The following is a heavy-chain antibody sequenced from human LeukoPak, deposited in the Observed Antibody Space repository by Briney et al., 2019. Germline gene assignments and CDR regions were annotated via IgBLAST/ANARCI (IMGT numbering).Heavy chain of an antibody. D-gene: IGHD3-10*01. CDR3: ARGGVDYYGSGTYYLMYYFDY. Sequence: GGTLRLSCAASGFTFSAYGMTWVRQAPGKGLEWVSGISGSGGASYYADSVKGRFTISRDDSHNTLYLQMNSLRAEDTAVYFCARGGVDYYGSGTYYLMYYFDYWGQGALVTVSS. CDR2: ISGSGGAS. CDR1: GFTFSAYG. J-gene: IGHJ4*02. V-gene: IGHV3-23*01.